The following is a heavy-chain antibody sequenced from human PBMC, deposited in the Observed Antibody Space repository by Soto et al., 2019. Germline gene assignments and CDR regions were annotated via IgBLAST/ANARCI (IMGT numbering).Heavy chain of an antibody. CDR1: GNTFTSHD. Sequence: QMQLVQSGAEVKKPGASVRVSCKASGNTFTSHDINWVRQASGQGLEWIGWMNPNSGNTGYAQKFQGRVTMTRNTSIRTAYMELSSLTTEDTAVYYCSTGGGGYCSGSTCPNYWGQGTLVTVSS. V-gene: IGHV1-8*01. CDR3: STGGGGYCSGSTCPNY. D-gene: IGHD2-2*03. J-gene: IGHJ4*02. CDR2: MNPNSGNT.